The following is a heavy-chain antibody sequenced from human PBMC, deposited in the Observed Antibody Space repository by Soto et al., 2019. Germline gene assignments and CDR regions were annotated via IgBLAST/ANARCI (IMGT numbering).Heavy chain of an antibody. CDR3: AHRVLRTVFGLVTTTAIYFDF. Sequence: QITLKESGPPVVKPTETLTLTCTFSGFSLTTSGVGVGWVRQSPGKAPEWLALIYWDDDKRYSTSLNSRLIITKDTSNNQVVLTMANVDPADTATYYCAHRVLRTVFGLVTTTAIYFDFWGPGTPVVVSS. CDR2: IYWDDDK. V-gene: IGHV2-5*02. J-gene: IGHJ4*02. CDR1: GFSLTTSGVG. D-gene: IGHD3-3*01.